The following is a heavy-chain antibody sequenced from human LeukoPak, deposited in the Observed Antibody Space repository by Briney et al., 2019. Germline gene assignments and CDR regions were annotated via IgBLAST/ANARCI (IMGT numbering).Heavy chain of an antibody. V-gene: IGHV4-59*08. Sequence: SETLSLTCTVSGGSTSSDHWSWIRQPPEKGLEWIGCISYRGSTNYNPSLKSRVTISIDTSKRHFSLKLTSVTAAATAVYYCARGRGLGVITPYSDSWGQGTLVTVSS. J-gene: IGHJ4*02. CDR2: ISYRGST. CDR3: ARGRGLGVITPYSDS. CDR1: GGSTSSDH. D-gene: IGHD3-16*02.